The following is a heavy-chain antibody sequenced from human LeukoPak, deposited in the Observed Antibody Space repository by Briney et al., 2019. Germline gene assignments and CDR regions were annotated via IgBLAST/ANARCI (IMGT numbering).Heavy chain of an antibody. V-gene: IGHV1-69*01. CDR2: IIPIFGTA. J-gene: IGHJ4*02. Sequence: GSSVKVSCKASGGTFSSYAISWVRQAPGQGLEWMGGIIPIFGTANYAQKFQGRATITADESTSTAYMELSSLRSEDTAVYYCARGPTVLRFLEWLLKPLDYWGQGTLVTVSS. CDR3: ARGPTVLRFLEWLLKPLDY. D-gene: IGHD3-3*01. CDR1: GGTFSSYA.